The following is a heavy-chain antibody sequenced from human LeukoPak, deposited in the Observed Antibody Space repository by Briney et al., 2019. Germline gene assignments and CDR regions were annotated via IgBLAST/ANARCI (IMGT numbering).Heavy chain of an antibody. V-gene: IGHV3-23*01. CDR3: AKPYDILTGYIEFFHH. J-gene: IGHJ1*01. CDR2: ITGSGGNT. D-gene: IGHD3-9*01. CDR1: GFIFSSYS. Sequence: GGSLRLSCAASGFIFSSYSMSWVRQAPGKGLEWVSVITGSGGNTYYADSVKGRFTISRDSSKNTLYLQMDSLRAEDTAVYYCAKPYDILTGYIEFFHHWGQGTLVTVSS.